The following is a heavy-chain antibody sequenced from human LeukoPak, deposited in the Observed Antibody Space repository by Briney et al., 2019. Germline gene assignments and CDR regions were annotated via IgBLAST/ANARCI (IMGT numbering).Heavy chain of an antibody. CDR1: GFTFSSYG. CDR2: IWYDGSNK. D-gene: IGHD3-10*01. V-gene: IGHV3-33*01. CDR3: ARDKLGRGVITATIDY. J-gene: IGHJ4*02. Sequence: PGGSLRLSCAESGFTFSSYGMHWVRQAPRKGRGWVSVIWYDGSNKYYADSVKGRFTISRDNSKNTLYLQMNSLRAEDTAVYYCARDKLGRGVITATIDYWGQGTLVTVSS.